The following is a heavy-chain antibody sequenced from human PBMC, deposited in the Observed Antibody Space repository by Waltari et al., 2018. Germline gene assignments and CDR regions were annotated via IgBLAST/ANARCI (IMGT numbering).Heavy chain of an antibody. CDR1: GYTLTALS. V-gene: IGHV1-24*01. J-gene: IGHJ3*02. CDR3: ATERIVVVTDAFDI. CDR2: LDPEDGET. D-gene: IGHD3-22*01. Sequence: QVQLVQSGAEVKKPGASVKVSCKVSGYTLTALSMHWVRQAPGKGLDGMGGLDPEDGETIDAKKFQGRVTMTEDTSTDTAYMELSSLRSEDTAVYYCATERIVVVTDAFDIWGQGTMVTVSS.